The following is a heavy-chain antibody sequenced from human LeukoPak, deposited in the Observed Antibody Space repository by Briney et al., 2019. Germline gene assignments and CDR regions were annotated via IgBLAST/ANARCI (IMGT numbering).Heavy chain of an antibody. J-gene: IGHJ4*02. D-gene: IGHD2-21*02. CDR1: GYTLTELS. V-gene: IGHV1-2*06. CDR3: ARDYCGGDCFPDY. CDR2: INPNSGDT. Sequence: ASVKVSCKVSGYTLTELSMHWVRQAPEQGLEWMGRINPNSGDTNYAQKFQGRVTMTRDTSISTAYMELSRLRSDDTAVYYCARDYCGGDCFPDYWGQGTLVTVSS.